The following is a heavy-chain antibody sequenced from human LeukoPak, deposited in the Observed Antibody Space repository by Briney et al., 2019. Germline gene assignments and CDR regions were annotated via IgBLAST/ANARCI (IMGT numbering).Heavy chain of an antibody. V-gene: IGHV3-74*01. CDR3: ARDLFCSSTSCYAGGWFDP. Sequence: GGSLRLSCAASGFTFSSYWMHWVRQAPGKGLVWVSRINTDGSSTSYADSVKGRFTISRDNAKNTLYLQMHSLRAEDTAVYYCARDLFCSSTSCYAGGWFDPWGQGTLVTVSS. J-gene: IGHJ5*02. CDR1: GFTFSSYW. CDR2: INTDGSST. D-gene: IGHD2-2*01.